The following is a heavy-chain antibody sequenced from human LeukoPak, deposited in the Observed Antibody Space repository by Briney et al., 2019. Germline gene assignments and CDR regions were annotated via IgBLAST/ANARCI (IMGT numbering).Heavy chain of an antibody. CDR2: ISAYNGNT. D-gene: IGHD2-2*01. V-gene: IGHV1-18*01. Sequence: GASVKVSCKASGYTFTSYGISWVRQAPGQGLEWMGWISAYNGNTNYAQKLQGRVTMTTDTSTSTAYMELRSLRSDDTAVYYCASQYCSSTSCFHFDYWGQGTLVTVSS. J-gene: IGHJ4*02. CDR1: GYTFTSYG. CDR3: ASQYCSSTSCFHFDY.